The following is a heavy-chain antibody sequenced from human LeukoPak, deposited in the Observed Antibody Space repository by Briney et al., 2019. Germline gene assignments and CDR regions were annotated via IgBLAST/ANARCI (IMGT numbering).Heavy chain of an antibody. D-gene: IGHD3-22*01. V-gene: IGHV4-59*08. CDR2: IHHSGTT. CDR1: GGSISSYY. CDR3: ARRGYYYDRSGYYYSDY. Sequence: SETLSLTCTVSGGSISSYYWSWIRQPPGKGLEWIGCIHHSGTTDYNPSLKSRATTSVDTSKNQFSLKLRSVTAADTAVYYCARRGYYYDRSGYYYSDYWGQGILVTVSS. J-gene: IGHJ4*02.